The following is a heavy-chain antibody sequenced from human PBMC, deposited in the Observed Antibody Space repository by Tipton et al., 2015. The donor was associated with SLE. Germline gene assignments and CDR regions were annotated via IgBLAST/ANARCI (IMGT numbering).Heavy chain of an antibody. Sequence: TLSLTCSVSGGSITSSDSSWGWIRQPPGEGLESIGSIYYSGSPSYNPSLRSRVTISVDTSKNQFSLKLSSVTAAGTAVYYCARTNRLPYRVYFDSWGQGTLVTVSS. V-gene: IGHV4-39*07. CDR2: IYYSGSP. J-gene: IGHJ4*02. CDR1: GGSITSSDSS. CDR3: ARTNRLPYRVYFDS. D-gene: IGHD1-14*01.